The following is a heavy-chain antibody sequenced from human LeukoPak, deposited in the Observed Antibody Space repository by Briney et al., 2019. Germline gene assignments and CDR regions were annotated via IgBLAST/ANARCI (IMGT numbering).Heavy chain of an antibody. D-gene: IGHD3-22*01. V-gene: IGHV3-48*04. CDR2: ISSSSSTI. Sequence: GGSLRLSCAASGFTFSSYSMNWVRQAPGKGLEWVSYISSSSSTIYYADSVKGRFTISRDNAKNSLYLQMNSLRAEDTAVYYCARTYYYDSSGYYDREGFFDYWGQGTLVTVSS. CDR3: ARTYYYDSSGYYDREGFFDY. J-gene: IGHJ4*02. CDR1: GFTFSSYS.